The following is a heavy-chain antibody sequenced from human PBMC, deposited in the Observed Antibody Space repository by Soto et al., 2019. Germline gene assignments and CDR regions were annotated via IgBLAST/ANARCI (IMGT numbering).Heavy chain of an antibody. D-gene: IGHD6-6*01. CDR2: IYYTGST. CDR3: AREDSTSPAAFDH. J-gene: IGHJ4*02. V-gene: IGHV4-61*01. Sequence: QVHLQESGPGLVKPSETLSLTCTVSGGSVNSDSYYWSWMRQPPGKALEWIGLIYYTGSTNYNPSLKSRVTISLDTSSHQFSLKLNSVTAADTAVFYCAREDSTSPAAFDHWGQGILVTVSS. CDR1: GGSVNSDSYY.